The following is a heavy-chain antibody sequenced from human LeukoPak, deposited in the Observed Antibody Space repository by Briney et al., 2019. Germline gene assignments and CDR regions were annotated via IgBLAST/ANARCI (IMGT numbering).Heavy chain of an antibody. V-gene: IGHV4-61*02. D-gene: IGHD6-19*01. CDR1: GGSISSGSYY. CDR3: ARASGCYFLDP. CDR2: NYTSGST. Sequence: PSETLSLTCTVSGGSISSGSYYWSWIRQPAGKGLEWIVRNYTSGSTNYNPSLKSRVTISVDTSKNQFSLTLSSVTAADTAVYYCARASGCYFLDPWGQGTLVTVSS. J-gene: IGHJ5*02.